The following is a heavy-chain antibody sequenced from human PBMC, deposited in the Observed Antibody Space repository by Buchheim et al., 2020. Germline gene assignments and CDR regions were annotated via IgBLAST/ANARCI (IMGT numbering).Heavy chain of an antibody. CDR2: ISYSGST. CDR1: GGSISSGGYY. D-gene: IGHD3-3*01. V-gene: IGHV4-31*03. Sequence: QVQLQESGPGLVKPSQTLSLTCTVSGGSISSGGYYWSWIRQHPGKGLEWIGYISYSGSTYYNPSLKSRVTISVDTSKHQFSLKLSSVTAADTAVYYCARAAVLRFLEWLPQFDYWGQGTL. CDR3: ARAAVLRFLEWLPQFDY. J-gene: IGHJ4*02.